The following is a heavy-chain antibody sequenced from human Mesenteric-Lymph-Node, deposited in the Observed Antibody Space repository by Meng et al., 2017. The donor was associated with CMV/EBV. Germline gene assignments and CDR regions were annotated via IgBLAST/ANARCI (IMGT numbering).Heavy chain of an antibody. Sequence: VSGKASGGAVSSYALSWVRQAPGQGLEWMGGIIPIFGTANYAQKFQGRVTITTDESTSTAYMELSSLRSEDTAVYYCARGVNTPPTYWGQGTLVTVSS. J-gene: IGHJ4*02. CDR3: ARGVNTPPTY. D-gene: IGHD3-10*01. V-gene: IGHV1-69*05. CDR1: GGAVSSYA. CDR2: IIPIFGTA.